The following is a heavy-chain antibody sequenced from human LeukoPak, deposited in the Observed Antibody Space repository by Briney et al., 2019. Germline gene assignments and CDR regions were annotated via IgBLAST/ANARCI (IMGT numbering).Heavy chain of an antibody. Sequence: ASVKVSCKTSGYTFTDYYMHWVRQAPGQGLEWMGWINPNSGGTNYAQKFQGRVTMTRDTSISTAYMELSSLRSDDTAVYYCARASGITMIVVDVAEYFQHWGQGTLVTVSS. D-gene: IGHD3-22*01. CDR3: ARASGITMIVVDVAEYFQH. J-gene: IGHJ1*01. V-gene: IGHV1-2*02. CDR1: GYTFTDYY. CDR2: INPNSGGT.